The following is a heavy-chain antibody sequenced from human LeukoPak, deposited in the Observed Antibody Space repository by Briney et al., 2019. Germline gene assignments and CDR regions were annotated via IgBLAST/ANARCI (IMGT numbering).Heavy chain of an antibody. J-gene: IGHJ6*02. Sequence: PGGSLRLSCAASGFTFSSYAMHWVRQAPGKGLEWVAVISYDGSNKYYADSVKGRFTISRDNSKNTLYLQMNSLRAEDTAVYYCARDQAYDFWSGYYDYYYGMDVWGQGTTVTVSS. CDR1: GFTFSSYA. CDR3: ARDQAYDFWSGYYDYYYGMDV. V-gene: IGHV3-30-3*01. D-gene: IGHD3-3*01. CDR2: ISYDGSNK.